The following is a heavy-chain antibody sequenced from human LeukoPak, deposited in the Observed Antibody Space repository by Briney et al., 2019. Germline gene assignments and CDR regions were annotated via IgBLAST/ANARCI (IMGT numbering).Heavy chain of an antibody. CDR2: ISYDGSSK. V-gene: IGHV3-30*18. CDR1: GFAFSTNG. CDR3: AKDGAGGEHTAMIRPRFDY. D-gene: IGHD5-18*01. J-gene: IGHJ4*02. Sequence: PGGSLRLSCTASGFAFSTNGMHWVRQAPGKGLEWVAVISYDGSSKYYADPVKGRFTISRDNSKNTLYLQMDSLRAEDTAVYYCAKDGAGGEHTAMIRPRFDYCGQGILVTVSS.